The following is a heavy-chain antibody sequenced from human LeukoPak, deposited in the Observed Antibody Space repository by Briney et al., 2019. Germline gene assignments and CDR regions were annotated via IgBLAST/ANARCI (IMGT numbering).Heavy chain of an antibody. CDR1: GYTFTSYG. V-gene: IGHV1-18*01. CDR2: ISVYNGDT. Sequence: ASVKVSCKASGYTFTSYGISWVRQAPGQGLEWMGWISVYNGDTNYAQKLQDRVTMSTDTSTRTAYMELRSLRSDDTAVYYCASNTGSDSSGYAYWGQGTLVTVSS. CDR3: ASNTGSDSSGYAY. D-gene: IGHD3-22*01. J-gene: IGHJ4*02.